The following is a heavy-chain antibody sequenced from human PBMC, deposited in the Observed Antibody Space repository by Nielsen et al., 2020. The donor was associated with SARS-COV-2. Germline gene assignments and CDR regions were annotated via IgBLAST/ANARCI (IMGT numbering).Heavy chain of an antibody. J-gene: IGHJ2*01. CDR2: INQDGSEK. CDR3: ARRIQLWSTSNDWYFDL. Sequence: GESLKISCAASGFTFSSYAMSWVRQAPGKGLEWVANINQDGSEKDYVDSVKGRFTISRDNAKNSLYLQMNSLRAEDTAVYYCARRIQLWSTSNDWYFDLWGRGTLVTVSS. D-gene: IGHD5-18*01. CDR1: GFTFSSYA. V-gene: IGHV3-7*01.